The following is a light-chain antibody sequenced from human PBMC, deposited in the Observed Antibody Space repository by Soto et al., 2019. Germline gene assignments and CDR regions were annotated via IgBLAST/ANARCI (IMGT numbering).Light chain of an antibody. CDR1: QSVSSY. CDR2: DAS. Sequence: EIVLTQSPATLSLSPGERATLSCRASQSVSSYLAWYQQKPGQAPRFLLYDASNRATGIPARFSGSGSGTDFTLTISSLEPEDFAVYYCQQRSNWPHTFGQGTKLEIK. V-gene: IGKV3-11*01. CDR3: QQRSNWPHT. J-gene: IGKJ2*01.